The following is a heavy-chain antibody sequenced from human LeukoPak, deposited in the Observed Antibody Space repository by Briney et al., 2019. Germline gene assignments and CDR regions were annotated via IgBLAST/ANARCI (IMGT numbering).Heavy chain of an antibody. CDR1: GVSISNSY. J-gene: IGHJ4*02. Sequence: SETLSLICTGSGVSISNSYWNWIRHPAGKGLDRIGRIYSSGNTNYNPSLNSRVTMSVDPSKMQFTLKLTSVTAADTAVYYCGRERGSGWYDMAFDCWGQGTLVTVSS. CDR2: IYSSGNT. CDR3: GRERGSGWYDMAFDC. V-gene: IGHV4-4*07. D-gene: IGHD6-19*01.